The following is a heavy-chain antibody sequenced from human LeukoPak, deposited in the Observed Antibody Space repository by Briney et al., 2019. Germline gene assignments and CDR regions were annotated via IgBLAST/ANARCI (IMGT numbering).Heavy chain of an antibody. CDR1: GFTFSSYW. CDR3: ARVIRGSGSEAFDI. CDR2: INSDGSST. V-gene: IGHV3-74*01. Sequence: GGSLRLSCAASGFTFSSYWMHWVRQAPGKGLVWVSRINSDGSSTSYADSGKGRFTISRDNAKNTLYLQMNSLKAEGTAVYYCARVIRGSGSEAFDIWGQGTMVTVSS. J-gene: IGHJ3*02. D-gene: IGHD3-10*01.